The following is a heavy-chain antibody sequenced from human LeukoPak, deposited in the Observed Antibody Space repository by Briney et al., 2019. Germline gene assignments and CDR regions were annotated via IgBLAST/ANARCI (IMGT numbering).Heavy chain of an antibody. V-gene: IGHV4-4*07. CDR3: AREQYYDILTGTSRVGYQDAFDI. CDR1: GGSISSYY. D-gene: IGHD3-9*01. CDR2: IYTSGST. Sequence: KSSETLSLTCTVSGGSISSYYWSWIRQPAGKGLEWIGRIYTSGSTNYNPSLKSRVTMSVDTSKNQFSLELSSVTAADTAVYYCAREQYYDILTGTSRVGYQDAFDIWGQGTMVTVSS. J-gene: IGHJ3*02.